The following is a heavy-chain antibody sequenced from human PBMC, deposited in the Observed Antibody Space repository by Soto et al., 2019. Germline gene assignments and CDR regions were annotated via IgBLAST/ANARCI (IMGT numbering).Heavy chain of an antibody. CDR3: ARDEMRPFGGVISLGNPLDY. D-gene: IGHD3-16*02. V-gene: IGHV1-46*01. Sequence: ASVKVSCKASGYTFTSYYMHWVRQAPGQGLEWMGIINPSGGSTSYAQKFQGRVTMTRDTSTSTVYMELSSLRSEDTAVYYCARDEMRPFGGVISLGNPLDYWGQGTLVTVSS. CDR1: GYTFTSYY. J-gene: IGHJ4*02. CDR2: INPSGGST.